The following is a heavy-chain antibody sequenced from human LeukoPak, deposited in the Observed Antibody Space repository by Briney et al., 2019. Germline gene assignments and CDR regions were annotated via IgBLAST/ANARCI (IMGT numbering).Heavy chain of an antibody. CDR1: GDSVSSNSAA. V-gene: IGHV6-1*01. CDR3: ARDQNPTRGYSGYDRGEYYFDY. Sequence: SQTLSLTCAISGDSVSSNSAAWNWIRQSPSRGLEWLGRTYYRSKWYNDYAVSVKSRITINPDTSKNQFSLQLNSVTPEDTAVYYCARDQNPTRGYSGYDRGEYYFDYWGQGTLVTVSS. D-gene: IGHD5-12*01. CDR2: TYYRSKWYN. J-gene: IGHJ4*02.